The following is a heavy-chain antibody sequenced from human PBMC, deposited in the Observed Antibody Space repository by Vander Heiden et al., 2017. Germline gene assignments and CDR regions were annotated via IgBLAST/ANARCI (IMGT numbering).Heavy chain of an antibody. CDR1: GFIFAAYA. CDR3: AKTFFRAGYNLGYYCDY. Sequence: EVQLVESGGGLVQPGRYLRLSWSASGFIFAAYAMHWVRQAPGKGLEWVSGSSWNAGTIGYADSVKGRFTISRDNAKNSLYLQMDSLRAEDTALYYCAKTFFRAGYNLGYYCDYWGQGTLVTVSS. J-gene: IGHJ4*02. V-gene: IGHV3-9*01. D-gene: IGHD5-12*01. CDR2: SSWNAGTI.